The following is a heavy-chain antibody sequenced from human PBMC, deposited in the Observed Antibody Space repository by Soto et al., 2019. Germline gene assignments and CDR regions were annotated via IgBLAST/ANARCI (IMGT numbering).Heavy chain of an antibody. CDR2: INHSGST. CDR1: GGSFSGYY. Sequence: QVQLQQWGAGLLKPSETLSLTCAVYGGSFSGYYWSWIRQPPGKGLEWIGEINHSGSTNYNPSLNSGATMARDTSKNQISRRLRTVTAADTAVYYCASLRGSGDYYYYYMDVWGKGTTVTDSS. CDR3: ASLRGSGDYYYYYMDV. V-gene: IGHV4-34*01. D-gene: IGHD3-10*01. J-gene: IGHJ6*03.